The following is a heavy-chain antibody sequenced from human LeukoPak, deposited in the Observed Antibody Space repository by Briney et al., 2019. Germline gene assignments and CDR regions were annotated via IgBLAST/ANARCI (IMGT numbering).Heavy chain of an antibody. CDR1: GESFSGYY. V-gene: IGHV4-34*01. J-gene: IGHJ5*02. CDR3: ARFEYGSSSVDH. CDR2: INHSGSA. D-gene: IGHD6-6*01. Sequence: SETLSLTCAVYGESFSGYYWSWIRQPPGKGLEWIGEINHSGSASYNPSLRSRVIMSADTSNNQFSLRLRSVTAPDTAVYYCARFEYGSSSVDHWGQGTLVTVSS.